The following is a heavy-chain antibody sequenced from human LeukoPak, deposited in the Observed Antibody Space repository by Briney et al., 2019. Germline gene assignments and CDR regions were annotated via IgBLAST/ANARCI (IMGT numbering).Heavy chain of an antibody. V-gene: IGHV1-2*02. CDR1: GYTFTAYY. J-gene: IGHJ4*02. D-gene: IGHD2-15*01. CDR2: IDTNSGRT. CDR3: ASEAYCSGGSCSLHRVAS. Sequence: GASVKVSCKASGYTFTAYYMHWVRQAPGQGLEWMGWIDTNSGRTNYAQKFQGRVTITRDTSIGTAYMELSSLISDDMAVYYCASEAYCSGGSCSLHRVASWGQGTLVTVSS.